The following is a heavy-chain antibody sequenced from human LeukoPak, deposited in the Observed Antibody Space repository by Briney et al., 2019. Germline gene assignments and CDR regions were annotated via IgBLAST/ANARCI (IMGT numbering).Heavy chain of an antibody. Sequence: GGSLRLSCAASGFTFSSYAMHWVRQAPGKGLEWVAVISYDGSNKYYADSVKGRFTISRDNSKNTLYLQMNSLRAEDTAVYYCAKEAEQWPIDYWGQGTLVTVSS. CDR2: ISYDGSNK. V-gene: IGHV3-30-3*01. J-gene: IGHJ4*02. CDR3: AKEAEQWPIDY. D-gene: IGHD6-19*01. CDR1: GFTFSSYA.